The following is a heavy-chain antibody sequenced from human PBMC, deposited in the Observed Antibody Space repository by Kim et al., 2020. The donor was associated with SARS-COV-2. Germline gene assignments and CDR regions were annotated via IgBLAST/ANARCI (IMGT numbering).Heavy chain of an antibody. CDR2: INPNSGGT. CDR3: ARSGYSSSWYEPSSDNYYGMDV. Sequence: ASVKVSCKASGYTFTGYYMHWVRQAPGQGLEWMGWINPNSGGTNYAQKFQGWVTMTRDTSISTAYMELSRLRSDDTAVYYCARSGYSSSWYEPSSDNYYGMDVWGQGTTVTVSS. CDR1: GYTFTGYY. J-gene: IGHJ6*02. V-gene: IGHV1-2*04. D-gene: IGHD6-13*01.